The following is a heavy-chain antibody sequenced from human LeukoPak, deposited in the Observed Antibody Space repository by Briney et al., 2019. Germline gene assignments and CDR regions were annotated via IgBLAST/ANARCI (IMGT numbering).Heavy chain of an antibody. J-gene: IGHJ4*02. V-gene: IGHV3-30*02. D-gene: IGHD3-3*01. CDR3: AKDVYNDFLSGSPFDY. CDR2: IRYDETII. CDR1: GFTFSRYG. Sequence: GGSLRLSCAASGFTFSRYGMHWVRQAPGKGLEWVAFIRYDETIIYYADSVKGRFTISRDNSMNTLYLQMNSLRVEDTAVYYCAKDVYNDFLSGSPFDYWGRGTLVTVSS.